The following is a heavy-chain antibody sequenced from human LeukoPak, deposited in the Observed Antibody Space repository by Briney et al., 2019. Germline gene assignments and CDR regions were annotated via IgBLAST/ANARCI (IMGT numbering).Heavy chain of an antibody. V-gene: IGHV4-59*08. Sequence: SESLSLTCTVSGASISTYFCNWIRQPPGKGLEWIANITESASINYNPSLKSRINISVDTSKHQFSLKLTSVTAADTAVYYCATHSRGYFHPYYWGQGNLITVSS. J-gene: IGHJ4*02. CDR1: GASISTYF. CDR2: ITESASI. CDR3: ATHSRGYFHPYY. D-gene: IGHD3-22*01.